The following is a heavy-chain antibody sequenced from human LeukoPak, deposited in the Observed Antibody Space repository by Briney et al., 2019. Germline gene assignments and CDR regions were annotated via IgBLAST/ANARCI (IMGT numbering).Heavy chain of an antibody. CDR1: GFTVSSNY. V-gene: IGHV3-53*01. CDR3: AKDYVRGILRSFDY. J-gene: IGHJ4*02. D-gene: IGHD3-16*01. CDR2: IYSGGST. Sequence: GGSLRLSCAASGFTVSSNYMSWVRQAPGKGLEWVSVIYSGGSTYYADSVKGRFTISRDNSKNTLYLQMNSLRAEDTAVYYCAKDYVRGILRSFDYWGQGTLATVSS.